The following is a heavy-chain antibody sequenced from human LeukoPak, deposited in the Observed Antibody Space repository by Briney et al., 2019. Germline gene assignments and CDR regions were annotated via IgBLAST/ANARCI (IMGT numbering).Heavy chain of an antibody. CDR3: ARTPYCSGGSCYSRPLYNWFDP. CDR2: IIPIFGTA. Sequence: SVKVSCKASGGTFSSYAISWVRQAPGQGLEWMGGIIPIFGTANYAQKFQGRVTITADESTSTAYMELSSLRSEDTAVYYCARTPYCSGGSCYSRPLYNWFDPWGQGTLVTVYS. D-gene: IGHD2-15*01. J-gene: IGHJ5*02. CDR1: GGTFSSYA. V-gene: IGHV1-69*13.